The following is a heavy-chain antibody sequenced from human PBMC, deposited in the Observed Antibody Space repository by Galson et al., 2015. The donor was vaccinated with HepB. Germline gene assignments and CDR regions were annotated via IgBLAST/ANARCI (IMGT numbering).Heavy chain of an antibody. CDR1: GFTLRSCG. Sequence: SLRLSCAASGFTLRSCGMSWVRQAPGKGLEWVAAMSGGGDITHYADSVKGRFTISRDISKNTMYLQTNSLRAEDTAIYYCTKFGLGLDAWFDSWGHGTLVTVSS. CDR3: TKFGLGLDAWFDS. J-gene: IGHJ5*01. V-gene: IGHV3-23*01. CDR2: MSGGGDIT. D-gene: IGHD3-10*01.